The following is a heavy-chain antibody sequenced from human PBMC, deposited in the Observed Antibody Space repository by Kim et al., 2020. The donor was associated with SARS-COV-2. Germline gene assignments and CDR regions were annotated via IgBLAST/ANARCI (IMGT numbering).Heavy chain of an antibody. Sequence: GGSLRLSCAASGFTFSNYAMNWVRQAPRKGLELVAAISGRAGTTYYTDSVRGRFTISRDNSKNMLYLEMKSLRAEDTALYFCAKDHGVESGTHYFARDWFDPWGQGTLVTVSS. CDR2: ISGRAGTT. CDR3: AKDHGVESGTHYFARDWFDP. D-gene: IGHD3-10*01. J-gene: IGHJ5*02. V-gene: IGHV3-23*01. CDR1: GFTFSNYA.